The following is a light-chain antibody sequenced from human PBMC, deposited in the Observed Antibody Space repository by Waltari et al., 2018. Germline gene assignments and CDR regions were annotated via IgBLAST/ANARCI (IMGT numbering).Light chain of an antibody. V-gene: IGLV3-25*03. CDR2: KDK. CDR3: QSLDRSGTVI. Sequence: SYELTQPPSASVSPGQTARIPASGDEFPRQNVYWYQQNPRQAPVLVIYKDKERPSGIPERFSGSSSGTTVSLTISGVLAEDEADYYCQSLDRSGTVIFGGGTTLTVL. CDR1: EFPRQN. J-gene: IGLJ2*01.